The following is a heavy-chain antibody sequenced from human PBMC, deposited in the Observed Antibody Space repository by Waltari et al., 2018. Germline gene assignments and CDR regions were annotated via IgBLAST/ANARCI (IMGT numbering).Heavy chain of an antibody. Sequence: EVQLVESGGVVVQRGGSLRLSCAASGFKFDDYMMHWVRQAPGKGLEWVSLISWDGGATSYVDSVKCRFIITRDNSRNSLYLEMNNLRPEDTAVYYCAKEGNGGSCLDHWGQGTLVTVSS. J-gene: IGHJ4*02. CDR3: AKEGNGGSCLDH. CDR1: GFKFDDYM. CDR2: ISWDGGAT. D-gene: IGHD2-15*01. V-gene: IGHV3-43*01.